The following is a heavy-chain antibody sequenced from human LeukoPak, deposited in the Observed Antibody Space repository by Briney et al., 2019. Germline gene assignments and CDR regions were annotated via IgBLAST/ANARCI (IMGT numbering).Heavy chain of an antibody. D-gene: IGHD4-17*01. CDR3: AKDIRAYYYYYYMDV. Sequence: GGSLRLSCAASGFTFSSFGINWVRQAPGKGLEWVSGISWNSGSIGCADSVKGRFTISRDNAKNSLYLQMNSLRAEDMALYYCAKDIRAYYYYYYMDVWGKGTTVTVSS. CDR2: ISWNSGSI. J-gene: IGHJ6*03. CDR1: GFTFSSFG. V-gene: IGHV3-9*03.